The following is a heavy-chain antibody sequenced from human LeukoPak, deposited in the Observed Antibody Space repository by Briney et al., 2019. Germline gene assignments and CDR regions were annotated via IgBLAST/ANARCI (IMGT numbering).Heavy chain of an antibody. V-gene: IGHV3-21*01. CDR2: ITTSSSYI. CDR3: ATNIVGATNWFDP. J-gene: IGHJ5*02. Sequence: GGSLRLSCAASGFTFSNYGMNWVRQAPGKGLEWVSSITTSSSYIYYADSVKGRFTISRDNAKNSLYLQMNSLRAEDTAVYYCATNIVGATNWFDPWGQGTLVTVSS. D-gene: IGHD1-26*01. CDR1: GFTFSNYG.